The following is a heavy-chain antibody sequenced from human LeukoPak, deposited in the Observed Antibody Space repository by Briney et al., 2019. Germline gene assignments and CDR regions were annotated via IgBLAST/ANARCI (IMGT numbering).Heavy chain of an antibody. Sequence: ASVKLSCKASGGTFCSYAISWVRQAPGQGLEWMGRIIPILGIANYAQKFQGRVTITAYKSTSTAYMELSSLRSEDTAVYYCARDSRSDYCSSTSCYTDYYGMDVWGQGTTVTVSS. J-gene: IGHJ6*02. D-gene: IGHD2-2*02. V-gene: IGHV1-69*04. CDR2: IIPILGIA. CDR1: GGTFCSYA. CDR3: ARDSRSDYCSSTSCYTDYYGMDV.